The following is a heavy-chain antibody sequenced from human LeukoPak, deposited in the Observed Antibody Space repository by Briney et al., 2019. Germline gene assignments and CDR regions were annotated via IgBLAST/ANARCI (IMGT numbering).Heavy chain of an antibody. Sequence: SETLSLTCAVYGGSFSGYYWSWIRQPPGKGLEWIGEINHSGSTNYNPSLKSRVTISVDTSKNQSSLKLSSVTAADTAVYYCAREGLDCSSTSCYSADYWGQVTLVTVSS. CDR3: AREGLDCSSTSCYSADY. CDR2: INHSGST. V-gene: IGHV4-34*01. J-gene: IGHJ4*02. D-gene: IGHD2-2*01. CDR1: GGSFSGYY.